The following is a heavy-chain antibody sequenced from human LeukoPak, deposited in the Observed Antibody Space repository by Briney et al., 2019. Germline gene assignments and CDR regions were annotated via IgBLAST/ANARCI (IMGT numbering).Heavy chain of an antibody. V-gene: IGHV4-59*01. CDR1: GGSLSTFY. CDR2: IYYRGST. J-gene: IGHJ5*02. CDR3: ARGGVFPRQFDP. Sequence: TASETLSLTCTVSGGSLSTFYWSWIRQPQGKGLEWIGYIYYRGSTAYNPSLKSRVTISVDTSKNQFSLNLTSVTAADTAVYYCARGGVFPRQFDPWGQGTLVTVSS. D-gene: IGHD3-16*01.